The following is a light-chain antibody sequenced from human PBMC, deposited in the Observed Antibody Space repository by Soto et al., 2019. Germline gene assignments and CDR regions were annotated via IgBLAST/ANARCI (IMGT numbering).Light chain of an antibody. CDR3: QQYGSSPPFI. J-gene: IGKJ3*01. CDR2: GAS. V-gene: IGKV3-20*01. CDR1: QSVSSSY. Sequence: EIVLTQSPGTLSLSPGERATLSCRASQSVSSSYLAWYQQKPGQAPRLLIYGASSRATGIPDRFSGSGSGTYFALTISRLEPEDFAVYYCQQYGSSPPFIFGPGTKVDIK.